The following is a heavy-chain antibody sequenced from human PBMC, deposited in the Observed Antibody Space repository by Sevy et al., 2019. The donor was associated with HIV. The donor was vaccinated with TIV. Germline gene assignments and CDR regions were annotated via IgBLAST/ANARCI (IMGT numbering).Heavy chain of an antibody. Sequence: GGSLRLSCAASGFTFSGSAMHWVRQASGKGLEWVGRIRSKANSYATAYAASVKGRFTISRDDSKNTAYLQMNSLKTEDTAVYYCTCHRLGIAAAGTNLDFDYWGHGTLVTVSS. J-gene: IGHJ4*01. CDR2: IRSKANSYAT. CDR3: TCHRLGIAAAGTNLDFDY. D-gene: IGHD6-13*01. V-gene: IGHV3-73*01. CDR1: GFTFSGSA.